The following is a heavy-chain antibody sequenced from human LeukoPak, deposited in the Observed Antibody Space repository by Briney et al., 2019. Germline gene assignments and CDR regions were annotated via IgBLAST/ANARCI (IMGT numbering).Heavy chain of an antibody. D-gene: IGHD2-2*01. V-gene: IGHV4-34*01. Sequence: KPSETLSLTCAVYGGSFSGYYWSWIRQPPGKGLEWIGEINHSGSTNYNPSLKSRVTISVDTSKNQFSLKLSSVTAADTAVYYCAREYCSSTSCRYRGYFDYWGQGTLVTVSS. CDR2: INHSGST. CDR3: AREYCSSTSCRYRGYFDY. CDR1: GGSFSGYY. J-gene: IGHJ4*02.